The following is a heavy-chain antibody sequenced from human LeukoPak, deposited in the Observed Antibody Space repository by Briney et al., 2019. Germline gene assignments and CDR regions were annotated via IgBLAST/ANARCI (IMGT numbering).Heavy chain of an antibody. CDR2: IIPILGIA. V-gene: IGHV1-69*04. J-gene: IGHJ5*02. CDR3: ARDRSIAAAGTTWFDP. Sequence: SVTVSFTSSGGTFSIYAISWVRQAPGQGLEWMGRIIPILGIANYAQKFQGRVTITADKSTSTAYMELSSLRSEDTAVYYCARDRSIAAAGTTWFDPWGQGTLVTVSS. CDR1: GGTFSIYA. D-gene: IGHD6-13*01.